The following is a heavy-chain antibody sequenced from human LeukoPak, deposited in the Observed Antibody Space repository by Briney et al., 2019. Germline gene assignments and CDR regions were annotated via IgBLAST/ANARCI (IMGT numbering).Heavy chain of an antibody. J-gene: IGHJ5*02. Sequence: GASVKVSCKASGYTFTGYYMHWVRQAPGQGLEWMGWINPNSGGTNYAQKFQGRVTMTRDTSISTAYMELSRLRSDDTAVYYCARDSSSGWYWWSGWFDPWGQGTLVTVSS. CDR1: GYTFTGYY. CDR2: INPNSGGT. D-gene: IGHD6-19*01. CDR3: ARDSSSGWYWWSGWFDP. V-gene: IGHV1-2*02.